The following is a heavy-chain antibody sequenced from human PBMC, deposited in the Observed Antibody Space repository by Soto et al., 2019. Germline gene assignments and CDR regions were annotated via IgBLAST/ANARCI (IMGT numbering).Heavy chain of an antibody. J-gene: IGHJ4*02. CDR2: INSDGSST. Sequence: EVQLVESWGGLVQPGGSLRLSCEASGFTFSTFCMHGVRHAPGKGMVCVSRINSDGSSTTYADSVKGRVTISRDNAKNMLYLQMNSLRAEDTAVYYCARDFEYFGQGTMVNVSS. CDR1: GFTFSTFC. CDR3: ARDFEY. V-gene: IGHV3-74*01.